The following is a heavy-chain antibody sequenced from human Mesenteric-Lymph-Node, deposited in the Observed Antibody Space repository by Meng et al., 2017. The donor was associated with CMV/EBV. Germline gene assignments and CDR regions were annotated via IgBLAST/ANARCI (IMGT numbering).Heavy chain of an antibody. CDR2: INHRGST. CDR3: ARRNLVGARAFDI. Sequence: SETLSLTCAVHGGTLTGYHWSWIRRPPGKGLEWIGEINHRGSTNYNPSLEGRVTISSDSSRDQFSLKLRSVTAADTAMYYCARRNLVGARAFDIWGQGTMVTVSS. V-gene: IGHV4-34*01. J-gene: IGHJ3*02. D-gene: IGHD1-26*01. CDR1: GGTLTGYH.